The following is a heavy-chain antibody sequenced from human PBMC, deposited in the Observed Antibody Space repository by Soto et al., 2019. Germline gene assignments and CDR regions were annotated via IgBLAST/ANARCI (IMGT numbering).Heavy chain of an antibody. V-gene: IGHV1-46*01. J-gene: IGHJ4*02. CDR3: ARAGYCSGGTCFHGNCDY. D-gene: IGHD2-15*01. CDR2: INPNGDST. CDR1: GYTFTTYY. Sequence: QVQLVQSGAEVKRPGASVKVSCKASGYTFTTYYMHWVRQAPGQGLEWLGIINPNGDSTTYAQKFQCRVTMTRDTSTSTVYLERSSLISEDTAVYYCARAGYCSGGTCFHGNCDYWGQGTLVTVSA.